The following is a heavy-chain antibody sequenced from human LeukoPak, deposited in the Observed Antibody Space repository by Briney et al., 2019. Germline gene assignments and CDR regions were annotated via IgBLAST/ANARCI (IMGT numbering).Heavy chain of an antibody. J-gene: IGHJ6*03. Sequence: GGSLRLSCAVSGFTFSSYSMNWVRQAPGKGLEWVSCISSSSAYIYYADSMKGRFTISRDNADRSLYLQMTSLRVEDTAVYFCASRYCTGVNCFAASYMCMDVWGKGTTVTVS. CDR1: GFTFSSYS. CDR2: ISSSSAYI. CDR3: ASRYCTGVNCFAASYMCMDV. D-gene: IGHD2-8*02. V-gene: IGHV3-21*01.